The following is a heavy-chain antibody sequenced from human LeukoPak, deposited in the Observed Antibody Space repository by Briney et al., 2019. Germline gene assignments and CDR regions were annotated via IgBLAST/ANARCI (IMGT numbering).Heavy chain of an antibody. CDR3: ARGYYGSGSYYKWGWFDP. Sequence: ASVKVSCXASGYTFTGYYMHWVRQAHGQGLEWMAWINPNSGGTNYAQKFQGRVTMTRDTSISTAYMELSRLRSDDTAVYYCARGYYGSGSYYKWGWFDPWGQGTLVTVSS. CDR1: GYTFTGYY. CDR2: INPNSGGT. J-gene: IGHJ5*02. D-gene: IGHD3-10*01. V-gene: IGHV1-2*02.